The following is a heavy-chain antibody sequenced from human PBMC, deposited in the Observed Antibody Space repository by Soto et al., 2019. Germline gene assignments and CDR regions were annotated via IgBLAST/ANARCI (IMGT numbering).Heavy chain of an antibody. CDR3: ARGGYSYGGFDY. D-gene: IGHD5-18*01. Sequence: SETLSLTCTVSGGSISSGGYYWSWIRQHPGKGLEWIGYIYYSGSTYYNPSLKSRVTISVDTSKNQFSLKLSSVTAADTAVYYCARGGYSYGGFDYWGQGTLVTVSS. J-gene: IGHJ4*02. CDR2: IYYSGST. CDR1: GGSISSGGYY. V-gene: IGHV4-31*03.